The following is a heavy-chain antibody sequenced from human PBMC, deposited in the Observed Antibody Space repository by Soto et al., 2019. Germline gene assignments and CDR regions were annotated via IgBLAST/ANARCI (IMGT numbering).Heavy chain of an antibody. CDR3: AKNFPRATLFDY. V-gene: IGHV4-39*01. Sequence: SETRSLTCSLSGASITSTTYFWAWIRQPPGKGLEWVGRVYYSGRTHYNPSLNSRATISVDRSRNQFSLQVSSVTAADTAVYYSAKNFPRATLFDYGGQGTVVTVS. J-gene: IGHJ4*02. D-gene: IGHD1-1*01. CDR2: VYYSGRT. CDR1: GASITSTTYF.